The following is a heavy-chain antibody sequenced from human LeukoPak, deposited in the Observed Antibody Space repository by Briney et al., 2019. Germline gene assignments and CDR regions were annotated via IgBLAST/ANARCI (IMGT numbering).Heavy chain of an antibody. J-gene: IGHJ5*02. Sequence: ASVKVSCTASGYTFTSYAMNWVRQAPGQGLEWMGWINTNTGNPTYAQGFTGRFVFSLDTSVSTAYLQISSLKAEDTAVYYCASSSSWFGRNWFDPWGQGTLVTVSS. V-gene: IGHV7-4-1*02. D-gene: IGHD6-13*01. CDR3: ASSSSWFGRNWFDP. CDR1: GYTFTSYA. CDR2: INTNTGNP.